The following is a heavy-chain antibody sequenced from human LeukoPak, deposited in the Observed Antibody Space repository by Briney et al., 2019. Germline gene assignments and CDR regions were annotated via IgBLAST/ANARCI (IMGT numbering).Heavy chain of an antibody. CDR3: AKDHRTTAFGY. CDR2: IRYAGSNK. J-gene: IGHJ4*02. V-gene: IGHV3-30*02. Sequence: GGSLRLFRAASGFTFSSYGMHCVPHASGKGLEGVAFIRYAGSNKHHADSVKGRYTISRDNSKNTLYLQMNSLRAEGTAVYYCAKDHRTTAFGYWGQGTLVTVSS. CDR1: GFTFSSYG. D-gene: IGHD4-11*01.